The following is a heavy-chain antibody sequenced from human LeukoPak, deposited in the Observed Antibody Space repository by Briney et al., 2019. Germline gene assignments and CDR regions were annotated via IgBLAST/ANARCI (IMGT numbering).Heavy chain of an antibody. CDR3: ARDPGSYYYYMDV. J-gene: IGHJ6*03. D-gene: IGHD1-26*01. CDR1: GGSISSSSYY. V-gene: IGHV4-39*07. CDR2: IYYSGST. Sequence: PSETLSLTCTVSGGSISSSSYYWGWIRQPPGKGLEWIGSIYYSGSTYYNPSLKSRVTISVDTSKNQFSLKLSSVTAADTAVYYCARDPGSYYYYMDVWGEGTTVTISS.